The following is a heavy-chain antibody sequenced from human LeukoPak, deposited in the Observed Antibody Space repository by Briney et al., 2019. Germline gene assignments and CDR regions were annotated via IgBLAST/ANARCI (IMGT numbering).Heavy chain of an antibody. CDR1: GFTFSTYE. J-gene: IGHJ4*02. Sequence: GGSLRLSCVGSGFTFSTYELNWVRQAPGKGLECVSYISTTGRTTYYADSVQGRFTMSRDDAKNSVYLQMNSLRADDTAVYYCAGKPRDGYNDGRFDFWGQGTLVTVSS. CDR2: ISTTGRTT. V-gene: IGHV3-48*03. CDR3: AGKPRDGYNDGRFDF. D-gene: IGHD5-24*01.